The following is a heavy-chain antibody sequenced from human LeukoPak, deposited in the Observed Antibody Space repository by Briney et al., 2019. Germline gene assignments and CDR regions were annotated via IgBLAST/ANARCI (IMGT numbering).Heavy chain of an antibody. V-gene: IGHV3-74*01. CDR3: ARAPSEIGGYYPEYFRH. CDR2: IKSDGST. Sequence: PGGPLRLSCAASGFTFSSYWMHWVRQAPGKGLVWVSRIKSDGSTRYADSVKGRFTVSRDNAKNTASLQMNSLRAEDTGVYYCARAPSEIGGYYPEYFRHWGQGTLVIVSS. J-gene: IGHJ1*01. D-gene: IGHD3-22*01. CDR1: GFTFSSYW.